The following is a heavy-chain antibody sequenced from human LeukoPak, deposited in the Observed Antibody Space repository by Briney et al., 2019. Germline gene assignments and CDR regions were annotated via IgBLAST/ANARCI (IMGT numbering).Heavy chain of an antibody. Sequence: PSGTLSLTCTVSGGSISSCSYYWVWIRQPPGTGLEWIGSIYYSGSTYYNPSLKSRVTISVDTSKNQFSLKLSSVTAADTAVYYCARHDQQLAYNNGFDPWGQGTLVTVSS. V-gene: IGHV4-39*01. CDR2: IYYSGST. CDR1: GGSISSCSYY. D-gene: IGHD6-13*01. CDR3: ARHDQQLAYNNGFDP. J-gene: IGHJ5*02.